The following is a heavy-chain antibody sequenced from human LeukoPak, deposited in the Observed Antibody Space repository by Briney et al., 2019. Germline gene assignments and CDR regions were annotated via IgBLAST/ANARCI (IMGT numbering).Heavy chain of an antibody. Sequence: SETLSLTCTVSGGSISSSSYYWGWIRQPPGKGLEWIGSIYYSGSTYYNPSLKSRVTISVDTSKNQFSLKLSSVTAADTAVYYCARVFASGGYWYYMDVWGKGTTVTVSS. CDR3: ARVFASGGYWYYMDV. CDR1: GGSISSSSYY. D-gene: IGHD3-3*01. V-gene: IGHV4-39*07. CDR2: IYYSGST. J-gene: IGHJ6*03.